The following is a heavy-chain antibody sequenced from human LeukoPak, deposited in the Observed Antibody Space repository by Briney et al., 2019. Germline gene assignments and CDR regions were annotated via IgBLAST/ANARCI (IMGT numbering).Heavy chain of an antibody. CDR1: GGSISSGDYY. J-gene: IGHJ3*02. CDR3: ARPSRTVGGDPDAFDI. D-gene: IGHD1-26*01. CDR2: IYYSGST. V-gene: IGHV4-30-4*08. Sequence: SQTLSLTCTVSGGSISSGDYYWSWIRQPPGKGLEWTGYIYYSGSTYYNPSLKSRVTISVDTSKNQFSLKLSSETAADTAVYYCARPSRTVGGDPDAFDIWGQGTMVTVSS.